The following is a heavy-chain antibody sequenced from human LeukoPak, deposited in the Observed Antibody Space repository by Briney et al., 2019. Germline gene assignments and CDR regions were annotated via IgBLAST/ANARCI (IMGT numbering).Heavy chain of an antibody. J-gene: IGHJ4*02. CDR3: AIPDRRNAWPGGY. D-gene: IGHD2-2*01. V-gene: IGHV3-73*01. Sequence: GGSLSLFCTPWGHPFNVCGEQGPRQAPGKGLEWVGRMRSKTQNYATAYAASVKGRFTISRDDSKTTLYLQMNSLKTEDTGVYYCAIPDRRNAWPGGYWGQGTLVTVSS. CDR2: MRSKTQNYAT. CDR1: GHPFNVCG.